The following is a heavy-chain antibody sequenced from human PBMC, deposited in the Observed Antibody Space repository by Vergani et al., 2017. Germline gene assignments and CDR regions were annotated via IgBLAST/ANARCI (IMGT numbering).Heavy chain of an antibody. D-gene: IGHD5-12*01. CDR2: ISSSGSTI. V-gene: IGHV3-11*01. Sequence: QVQLVESGGGLVKPGGSLRLSCAASGFTFSDYYMSWIRQAPGKGLEWVSYISSSGSTIYYADSVKGRFTISRVNAKVSLYLQMNSLRAEDTAVYYCAIDASGYDFYYYYYMDVWGKGTTVTVSS. J-gene: IGHJ6*03. CDR3: AIDASGYDFYYYYYMDV. CDR1: GFTFSDYY.